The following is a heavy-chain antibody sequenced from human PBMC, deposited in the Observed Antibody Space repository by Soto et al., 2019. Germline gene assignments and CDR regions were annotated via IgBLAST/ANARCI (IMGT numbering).Heavy chain of an antibody. Sequence: SETLSLTSTVTGGYISSNSYYWAWIRQPPGKGLEWIGNIYYSGTTYYNSSLKSRVTISVDTSKNQFSLKLSSVTAADTAVYYCARHKGGYYSGVDVWGQGTTVTVS. J-gene: IGHJ6*02. D-gene: IGHD3-16*01. CDR3: ARHKGGYYSGVDV. V-gene: IGHV4-39*01. CDR1: GGYISSNSYY. CDR2: IYYSGTT.